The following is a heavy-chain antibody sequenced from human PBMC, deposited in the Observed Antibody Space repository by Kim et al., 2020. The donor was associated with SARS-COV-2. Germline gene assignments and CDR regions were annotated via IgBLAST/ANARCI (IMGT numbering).Heavy chain of an antibody. CDR1: GASISSSSYY. CDR2: IFHSGST. V-gene: IGHV4-39*01. J-gene: IGHJ4*02. D-gene: IGHD6-6*01. CDR3: ARQSGIAARQVADF. Sequence: SETLSLTCNVSGASISSSSYYWGWLRQTPGKGLEWIGTIFHSGSTYYSPSLKSRLTISIDTSKSQFSLNLRSVGAADTGIYYCARQSGIAARQVADFWGQGTLVNVSS.